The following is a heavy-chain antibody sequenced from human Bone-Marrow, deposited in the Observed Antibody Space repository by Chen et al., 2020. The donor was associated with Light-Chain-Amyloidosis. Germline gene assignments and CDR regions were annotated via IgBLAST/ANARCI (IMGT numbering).Heavy chain of an antibody. V-gene: IGHV4-34*07. CDR3: ARADYYDTSGTFFFDS. CDR2: VHSNGDT. J-gene: IGHJ4*02. CDR1: GGSFSGYY. Sequence: AVYGGSFSGYYWNWIRQSPGKGLEWIGKVHSNGDTYYSPSLKSRVTISLDKSTNRFSLNLRXXXXXXXXVYYXARADYYDTSGTFFFDSWSQGNLVTVSS. D-gene: IGHD3-3*01.